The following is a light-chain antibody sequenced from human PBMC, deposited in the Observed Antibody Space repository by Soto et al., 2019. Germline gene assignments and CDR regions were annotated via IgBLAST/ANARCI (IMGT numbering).Light chain of an antibody. Sequence: EIVMTQSPATLSVSPGERATLSCRASQSVSSNLAWYQQKPGQAPRLLIYGASTRATGIPARFSGSGSGTEFTLTISSLQSEDFAAYYCQQYDSWLGTFGQGTKVEVK. CDR2: GAS. J-gene: IGKJ1*01. CDR3: QQYDSWLGT. V-gene: IGKV3D-15*01. CDR1: QSVSSN.